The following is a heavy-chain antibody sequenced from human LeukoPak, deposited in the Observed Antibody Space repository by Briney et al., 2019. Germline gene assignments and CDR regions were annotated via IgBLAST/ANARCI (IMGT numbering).Heavy chain of an antibody. V-gene: IGHV3-66*01. J-gene: IGHJ4*02. Sequence: PGGSLRLSCAASGFTVSSNYMTWVRQAPGKRLEWVSVIYSGRSTYYADSVKGRFIISRDNSKNMLYLQMNSLRAEDTAVYYCARGYYDNSGYLYYWGQGTLVTVSS. CDR3: ARGYYDNSGYLYY. CDR2: IYSGRST. D-gene: IGHD3-22*01. CDR1: GFTVSSNY.